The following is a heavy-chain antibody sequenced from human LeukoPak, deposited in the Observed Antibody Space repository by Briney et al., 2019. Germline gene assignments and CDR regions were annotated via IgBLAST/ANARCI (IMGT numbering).Heavy chain of an antibody. D-gene: IGHD2-2*01. CDR3: ARVRGYCSSTSCPSPIDY. J-gene: IGHJ4*02. CDR2: MNLKSGNT. CDR1: GSTFTNYD. Sequence: ASVKVSCTASGSTFTNYDINWVRQATGHGLEWMGWMNLKSGNTGCAQKLQGRVTMTTDTSTSTAYMELRSLRSDDTAVYYCARVRGYCSSTSCPSPIDYWGQGTLVTVSS. V-gene: IGHV1-8*01.